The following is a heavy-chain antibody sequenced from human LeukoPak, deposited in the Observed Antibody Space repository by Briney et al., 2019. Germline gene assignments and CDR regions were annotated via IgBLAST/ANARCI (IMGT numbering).Heavy chain of an antibody. CDR1: GYTFTSYD. Sequence: GASVKVSCKASGYTFTSYDINWVRQATGQGLEWMGWVNPNSGNTGYAQKFQGRVTITRNTSISTAYMELSSLRSEDTAVYYCARAPKGSYYSSTPFDYWGQGTLVTVSS. V-gene: IGHV1-8*03. J-gene: IGHJ4*02. CDR3: ARAPKGSYYSSTPFDY. CDR2: VNPNSGNT. D-gene: IGHD1-26*01.